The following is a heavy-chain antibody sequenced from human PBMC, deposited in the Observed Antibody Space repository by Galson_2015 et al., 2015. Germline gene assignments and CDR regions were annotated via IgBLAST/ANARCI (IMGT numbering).Heavy chain of an antibody. CDR2: TNPHNGDT. CDR1: GYIFSSYG. V-gene: IGHV1-18*01. Sequence: SVKVSCKASGYIFSSYGISWVRQAPGQGLEWMGWTNPHNGDTNYAQKFQGRVTMTTGTSMSSSYMELRSLTSDDTAVYYCARLGPLLFVVVKIFDIWGQGTLVTVSA. CDR3: ARLGPLLFVVVKIFDI. J-gene: IGHJ4*02. D-gene: IGHD2-21*01.